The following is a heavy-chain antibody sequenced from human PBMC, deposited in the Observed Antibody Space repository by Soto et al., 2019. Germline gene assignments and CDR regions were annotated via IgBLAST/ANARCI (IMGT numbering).Heavy chain of an antibody. CDR3: ARGPTIFGVVITARYGMDV. Sequence: PSETLSLTCAVYGGSFSGYYWSWIRQPPGKGLEWIGEINHSGSTNYNPSLKSRVTISVDTSKNQFSLKLSSVTAADTAVYYCARGPTIFGVVITARYGMDVWGQGTTVTAP. V-gene: IGHV4-34*01. CDR2: INHSGST. CDR1: GGSFSGYY. D-gene: IGHD3-3*01. J-gene: IGHJ6*02.